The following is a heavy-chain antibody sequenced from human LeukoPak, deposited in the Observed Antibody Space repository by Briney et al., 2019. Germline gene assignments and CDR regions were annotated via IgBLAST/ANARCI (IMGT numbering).Heavy chain of an antibody. Sequence: SETLSLTCTVSGGSISSYYWSWIRQPPGKGLEWIGYIYYSGSTNYNPSLKSRVTISVDTSKNQFSLKLSSVTAADTAVYYCARHVATGPFDYWGQGNLVPVSS. CDR1: GGSISSYY. V-gene: IGHV4-59*08. J-gene: IGHJ4*02. CDR3: ARHVATGPFDY. D-gene: IGHD5-12*01. CDR2: IYYSGST.